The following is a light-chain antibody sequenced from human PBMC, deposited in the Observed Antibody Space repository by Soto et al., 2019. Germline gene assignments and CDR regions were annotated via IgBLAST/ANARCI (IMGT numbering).Light chain of an antibody. CDR1: QSVSSSY. Sequence: EIVLTQSPGTLSLSPGERATLSCRASQSVSSSYLAWYQQKPGQAPRLLIYGASSRATGIPDRFSGSGSGTDFTLTISRLEPEDFAVYYCQQYGSSRWTFGQETKVDIK. J-gene: IGKJ1*01. V-gene: IGKV3-20*01. CDR3: QQYGSSRWT. CDR2: GAS.